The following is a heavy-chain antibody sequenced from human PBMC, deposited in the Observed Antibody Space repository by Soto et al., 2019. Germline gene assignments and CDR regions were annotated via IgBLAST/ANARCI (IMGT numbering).Heavy chain of an antibody. J-gene: IGHJ4*02. CDR3: ARESSSSSLDY. CDR2: IYYSGST. Sequence: SETLSLTCAVSGGSISSGGYSWSWIRQPPGKGLEWIGYIYYSGSTYYNPSLKSRVTISVDTSKNQFSLKLSSVTAADTAVYYCARESSSSSLDYWGQGTLVTVSS. CDR1: GGSISSGGYS. D-gene: IGHD6-6*01. V-gene: IGHV4-31*11.